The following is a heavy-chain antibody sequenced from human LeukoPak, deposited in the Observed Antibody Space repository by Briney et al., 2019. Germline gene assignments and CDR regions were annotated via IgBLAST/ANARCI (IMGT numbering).Heavy chain of an antibody. J-gene: IGHJ4*02. CDR2: IYSGGST. V-gene: IGHV3-53*01. Sequence: GGSLRLSCAASGFTVSSNCMSWVRQAAGKGMEWVSVIYSGGSTYYADSVKGRFTISRDNSKNTVYLQMSSLRAEDTAVYYCARGSFRAFDYWGQGTLVTVSS. CDR1: GFTVSSNC. CDR3: ARGSFRAFDY.